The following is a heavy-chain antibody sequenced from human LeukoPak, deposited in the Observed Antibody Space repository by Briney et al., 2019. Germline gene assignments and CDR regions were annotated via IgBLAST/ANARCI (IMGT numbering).Heavy chain of an antibody. V-gene: IGHV1-69*05. D-gene: IGHD3-22*01. J-gene: IGHJ4*02. Sequence: ASVKVSCKASGGTFSGYAISWVRQAPGQGLEWMGGIIPIFGTANYAQKFQGRVTITTDESTSTAYMELSSLRSEDTAVYYCARDRSPYYDSSGYYPIDAFDYWGQGTLVTVSS. CDR3: ARDRSPYYDSSGYYPIDAFDY. CDR1: GGTFSGYA. CDR2: IIPIFGTA.